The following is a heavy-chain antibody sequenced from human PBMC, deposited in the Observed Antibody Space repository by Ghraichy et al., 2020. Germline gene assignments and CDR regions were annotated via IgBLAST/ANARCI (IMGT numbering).Heavy chain of an antibody. CDR1: GFTFSTYW. D-gene: IGHD3-22*01. J-gene: IGHJ6*02. V-gene: IGHV3-7*03. CDR3: ARDSRLRRRGYLYYYGMDV. Sequence: GGSLRLACSVSGFTFSTYWMTWVRQAPGKGLEWVANIKQDGSEVHYVDSVKGRFTISRDNAKNSLFLQMDSLRVEDTAVYYCARDSRLRRRGYLYYYGMDVWGQGTTVTVSS. CDR2: IKQDGSEV.